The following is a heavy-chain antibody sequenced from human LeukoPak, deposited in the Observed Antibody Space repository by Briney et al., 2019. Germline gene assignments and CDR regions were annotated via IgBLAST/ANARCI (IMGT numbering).Heavy chain of an antibody. Sequence: GGSLRLSCAASGFTFSSYWMHWVRQAPGQGLVWVSRINSDGRSTSYAGTVKGRFTISRDNAKNTLYLQMNSLRAEDTAVYYCARPRNDILSGFHYYYGLDVWGQGTTVTVSS. J-gene: IGHJ6*02. CDR2: INSDGRST. D-gene: IGHD3-9*01. CDR1: GFTFSSYW. CDR3: ARPRNDILSGFHYYYGLDV. V-gene: IGHV3-74*01.